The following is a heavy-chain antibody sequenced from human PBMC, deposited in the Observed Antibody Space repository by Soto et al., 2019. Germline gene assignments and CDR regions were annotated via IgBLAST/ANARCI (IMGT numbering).Heavy chain of an antibody. V-gene: IGHV1-69*08. CDR3: ARPDFGDYWYFDL. D-gene: IGHD4-17*01. J-gene: IGHJ2*01. Sequence: QDQLVQSGAEVKKPGSSVKVSCKASGGTFSSHTFSWVRQAPGQGLEWMGRIIPALGTATYAQKFQGRVMITADESATTVYMELNSLGSEDTAVYYCARPDFGDYWYFDLWGRGTLVTVSS. CDR2: IIPALGTA. CDR1: GGTFSSHT.